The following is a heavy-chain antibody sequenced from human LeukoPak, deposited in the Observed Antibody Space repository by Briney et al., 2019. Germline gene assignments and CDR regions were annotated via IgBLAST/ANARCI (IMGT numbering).Heavy chain of an antibody. Sequence: GGSMRLSCAASGFTFSSYEMNWVRQAPGKGLEWVSYISSGGNTIYYADSVKGRFTISRDNAKNSLYLQMNSLRAEDTAVYYCAREGTAMVSFDYWGQGTLVTVSS. CDR3: AREGTAMVSFDY. CDR2: ISSGGNTI. J-gene: IGHJ4*02. V-gene: IGHV3-48*03. CDR1: GFTFSSYE. D-gene: IGHD5-18*01.